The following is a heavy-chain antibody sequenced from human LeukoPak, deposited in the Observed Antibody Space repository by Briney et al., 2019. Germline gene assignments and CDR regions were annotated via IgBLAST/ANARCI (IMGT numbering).Heavy chain of an antibody. CDR3: AKDMGPLRFLEWLSRLDGMDV. D-gene: IGHD3-3*01. J-gene: IGHJ6*02. Sequence: PGGSLRLSCAASGFTFSSYGMHWVRQAPGKGLEWVAVISYDGSNKYYADSVKGRFTISRDNSKNTLYLQMNSLRAEDTAVYYCAKDMGPLRFLEWLSRLDGMDVWGQGTTVTVSS. CDR2: ISYDGSNK. CDR1: GFTFSSYG. V-gene: IGHV3-30*18.